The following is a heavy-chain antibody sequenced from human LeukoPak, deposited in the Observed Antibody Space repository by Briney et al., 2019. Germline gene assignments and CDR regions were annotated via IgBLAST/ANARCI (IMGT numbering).Heavy chain of an antibody. D-gene: IGHD3-16*01. Sequence: SETLSLTCAVSGGSISNTNWWSWVRQSPGKGLEWIGEIYHSESTNYNPSLKSRVTISIDKSKNQFSLKLNSVTAADTAVYYCAKGARPFQHWGQGTLVTVSS. CDR2: IYHSEST. V-gene: IGHV4-4*02. CDR3: AKGARPFQH. J-gene: IGHJ1*01. CDR1: GGSISNTNW.